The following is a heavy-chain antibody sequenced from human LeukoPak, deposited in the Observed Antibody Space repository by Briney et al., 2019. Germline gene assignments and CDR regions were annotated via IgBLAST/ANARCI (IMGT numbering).Heavy chain of an antibody. V-gene: IGHV1-46*01. Sequence: ASVKVSCKASGYTFTSYYMHWVRQALGQGLEWVGIINPSGGSTSYAQKFQGRVTMTRDTSTSTVYMELSSLRSEDTAVYYCATSLGRTTAEYYYYYGMDVWGQGTTVTVSS. CDR2: INPSGGST. CDR1: GYTFTSYY. D-gene: IGHD4-17*01. J-gene: IGHJ6*02. CDR3: ATSLGRTTAEYYYYYGMDV.